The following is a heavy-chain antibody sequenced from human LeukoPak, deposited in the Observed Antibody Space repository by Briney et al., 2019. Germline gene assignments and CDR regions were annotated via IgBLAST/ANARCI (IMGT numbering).Heavy chain of an antibody. D-gene: IGHD3-22*01. CDR3: ARDPRLYFDSSGDLDY. CDR2: ISAYNGNT. CDR1: GYTFTTYG. J-gene: IGHJ4*02. Sequence: ASVKVSCKASGYTFTTYGISWVRQAPGQGLEWMGWISAYNGNTNYAQKLQGRVTMTTDTSTSTAYMELRSLRSDDTAVYYCARDPRLYFDSSGDLDYWGQGTLVTVSS. V-gene: IGHV1-18*01.